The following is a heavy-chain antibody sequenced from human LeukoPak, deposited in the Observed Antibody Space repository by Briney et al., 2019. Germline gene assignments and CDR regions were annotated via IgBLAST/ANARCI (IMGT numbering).Heavy chain of an antibody. Sequence: GGSLRLSCAASGFTFSSYSMNWVRQTPGKGLEWVAFIRYDGSNKYYADSVKGRFTLSRDNSKNTLYLQMNSLRAEDTAVYYCARGSGYNSDYWGQGNLVTVSS. V-gene: IGHV3-30*02. CDR1: GFTFSSYS. CDR3: ARGSGYNSDY. CDR2: IRYDGSNK. D-gene: IGHD5-24*01. J-gene: IGHJ4*02.